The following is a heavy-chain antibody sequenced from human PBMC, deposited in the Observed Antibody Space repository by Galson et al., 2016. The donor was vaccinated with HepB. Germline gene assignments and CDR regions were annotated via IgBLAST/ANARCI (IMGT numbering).Heavy chain of an antibody. CDR3: ARRILEIQHIPFDY. Sequence: PALVKPTQTLTLTCTFSGFSLTTGGVGVGWVRQPPQKALEWLALIYWDDDKRFSPSLQSRLTITKDSSKNQVVLTMTNMDHGDTATYFCARRILEIQHIPFDYWGQGALGIVSS. CDR1: GFSLTTGGVG. CDR2: IYWDDDK. J-gene: IGHJ4*02. V-gene: IGHV2-5*02. D-gene: IGHD1-7*01.